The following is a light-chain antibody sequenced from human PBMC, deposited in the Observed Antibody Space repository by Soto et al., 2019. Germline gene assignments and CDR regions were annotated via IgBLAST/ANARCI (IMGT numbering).Light chain of an antibody. CDR1: SSDVGGYNF. V-gene: IGLV2-14*01. J-gene: IGLJ1*01. Sequence: QSALTQPASVSGSPGQSITISCTGTSSDVGGYNFVAWYQQHPGKAPKLMIYEVTHRPSGVSDRFSGSKSGNTASLTISGLQAEDEADYYCSSYTSNRGVFGTGTKVPS. CDR3: SSYTSNRGV. CDR2: EVT.